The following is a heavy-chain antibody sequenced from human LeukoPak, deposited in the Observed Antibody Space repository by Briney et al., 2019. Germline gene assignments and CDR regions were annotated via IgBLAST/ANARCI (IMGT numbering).Heavy chain of an antibody. Sequence: GESLKISCKGSGYSFTSYWIGWVRQIPGKGLEWMGIIYPGDSDTRYSPSFQGQVTISADKSISTAYLQWSSLKASDTAMYYCARVVVVPALGYYYMDVWGKGTTVTVSS. CDR3: ARVVVVPALGYYYMDV. CDR2: IYPGDSDT. D-gene: IGHD2-2*01. V-gene: IGHV5-51*01. CDR1: GYSFTSYW. J-gene: IGHJ6*03.